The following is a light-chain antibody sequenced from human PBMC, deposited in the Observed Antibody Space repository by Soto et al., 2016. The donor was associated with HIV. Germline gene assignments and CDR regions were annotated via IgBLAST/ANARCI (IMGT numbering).Light chain of an antibody. V-gene: IGLV3-21*03. CDR2: DDS. CDR1: NIGSKS. CDR3: QVWDRSSDHVV. J-gene: IGLJ2*01. Sequence: SYVLTQPPSVSVAPGKTARITCGGINIGSKSVQWYQQKAGQAPVLVAYDDSGRPSGIPERFSGSNSGNTATLTISRVEAGDEADYYCQVWDRSSDHVVFGGGTKLTVL.